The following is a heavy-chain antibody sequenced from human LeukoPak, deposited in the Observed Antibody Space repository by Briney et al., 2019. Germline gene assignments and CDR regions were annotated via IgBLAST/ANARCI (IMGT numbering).Heavy chain of an antibody. J-gene: IGHJ4*02. CDR1: GYSFTSYW. Sequence: KPGESLKISCKGSGYSFTSYWIGWVRQMPGKGLEWMGIIYPGDSDTRYSPSFQGQVTISADKSISTAYLQWSSLKASDTAMYYCARLEGECGGDCPLGTVPPFDYWGQGTLVTVSS. CDR3: ARLEGECGGDCPLGTVPPFDY. CDR2: IYPGDSDT. D-gene: IGHD2-21*02. V-gene: IGHV5-51*03.